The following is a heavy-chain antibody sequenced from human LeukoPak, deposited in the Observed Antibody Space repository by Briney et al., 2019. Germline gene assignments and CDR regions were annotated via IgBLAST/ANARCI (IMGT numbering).Heavy chain of an antibody. CDR1: GYTFTTYD. CDR2: MHPNSNNT. V-gene: IGHV1-8*01. J-gene: IGHJ5*02. D-gene: IGHD3-22*01. CDR3: ARGSTYYYDSSGYYYSRPFDP. Sequence: GASVKVSCKASGYTFTTYDINWVRQATGQGLEWMGWMHPNSNNTDYAQKFQGRVTMTRNTSISTAYMELSSLKSEDTAVYYCARGSTYYYDSSGYYYSRPFDPWGQGTLVTVSS.